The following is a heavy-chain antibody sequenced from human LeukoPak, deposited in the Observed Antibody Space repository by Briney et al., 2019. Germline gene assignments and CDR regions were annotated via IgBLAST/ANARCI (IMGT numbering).Heavy chain of an antibody. CDR3: ARAPGYYDSSGYSNAFDI. CDR2: IYYSGST. Sequence: SETLSLTCAVSGGSISRGGYYWSWIRQHPGKGLEWIGYIYYSGSTYYNPSLKSRVTISVDASKNQFSLKLSSVTAADTAVYYCARAPGYYDSSGYSNAFDIWGQGTMVTVSS. CDR1: GGSISRGGYY. V-gene: IGHV4-31*11. D-gene: IGHD3-22*01. J-gene: IGHJ3*02.